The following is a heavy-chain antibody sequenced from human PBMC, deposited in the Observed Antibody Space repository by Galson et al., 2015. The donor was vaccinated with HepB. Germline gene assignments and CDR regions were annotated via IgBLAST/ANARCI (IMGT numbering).Heavy chain of an antibody. CDR3: ARSTYYYGSGSYQYYYMDV. V-gene: IGHV5-51*03. D-gene: IGHD3-10*01. J-gene: IGHJ6*03. Sequence: QSGAEVKKPGESLKISCKGSGYSFTSYWIGWVRQMPGKGLEWMGIIYPGDSDTRYSPSFQGQVTISADKSISTAYLQWSSLKASDTAMYYCARSTYYYGSGSYQYYYMDVWGKGTTVTVSS. CDR1: GYSFTSYW. CDR2: IYPGDSDT.